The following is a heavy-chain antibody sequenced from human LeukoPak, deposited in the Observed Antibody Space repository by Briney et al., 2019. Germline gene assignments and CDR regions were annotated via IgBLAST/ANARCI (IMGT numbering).Heavy chain of an antibody. Sequence: SETLSLTCAVYGGSFSGYYWSWIRQPPGKGLEWIGEINHSGSTNYNPSLNSRVTISVDTSKNQFSLKLSSVTAADTAVYYCARGERLGPDIWGQGTMVTVSS. CDR2: INHSGST. CDR3: ARGERLGPDI. J-gene: IGHJ3*02. V-gene: IGHV4-34*01. CDR1: GGSFSGYY. D-gene: IGHD3-16*01.